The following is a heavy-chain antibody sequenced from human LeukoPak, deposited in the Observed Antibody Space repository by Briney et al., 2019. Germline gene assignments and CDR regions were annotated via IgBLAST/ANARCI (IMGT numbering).Heavy chain of an antibody. CDR2: ISSSGSTI. D-gene: IGHD5-24*01. J-gene: IGHJ4*02. Sequence: PGGSLRLSCAASGFTFSSYEMNWVRQAPGKGLEWVSYISSSGSTIYYADSVRGRFSISRDNSKNTLHLQMNSLRADDTAVYYCAREKTGSDGYNHGFDYWGKGALVTVSS. CDR3: AREKTGSDGYNHGFDY. CDR1: GFTFSSYE. V-gene: IGHV3-48*03.